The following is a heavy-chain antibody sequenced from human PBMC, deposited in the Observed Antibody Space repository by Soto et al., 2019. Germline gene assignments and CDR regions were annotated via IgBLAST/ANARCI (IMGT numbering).Heavy chain of an antibody. V-gene: IGHV3-33*01. Sequence: QVQLVESGGGVVQPGRSLRLSCAASGFTFSSYGMHWVRQAPGKGLEWVAVIWYDGSNKYYADSVKGRFTISRDNSKNTLYLQMNSLRAEDTAVYYCARSFQFVRGVDYLGQGTLVTVSS. CDR3: ARSFQFVRGVDY. CDR2: IWYDGSNK. J-gene: IGHJ4*02. CDR1: GFTFSSYG. D-gene: IGHD3-10*01.